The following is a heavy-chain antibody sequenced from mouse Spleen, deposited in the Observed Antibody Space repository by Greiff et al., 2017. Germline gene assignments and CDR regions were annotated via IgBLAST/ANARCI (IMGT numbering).Heavy chain of an antibody. CDR2: INSNGGST. D-gene: IGHD2-5*01. J-gene: IGHJ2*01. Sequence: EVQRVESGGGLVQPGGSLKLSCAASGFTFSSYGMSWVRQTPDKRLELVATINSNGGSTYYPDSVKGRFTISRDNARNTLYLQMSSLRSEDTAMYYCARLYSNYVFDYWGQGTTLTVSS. V-gene: IGHV5-6-3*01. CDR3: ARLYSNYVFDY. CDR1: GFTFSSYG.